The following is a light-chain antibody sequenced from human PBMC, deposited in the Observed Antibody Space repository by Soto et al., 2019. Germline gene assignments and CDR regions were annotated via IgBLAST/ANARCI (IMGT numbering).Light chain of an antibody. CDR2: VTSDGSH. V-gene: IGLV4-69*01. J-gene: IGLJ3*02. CDR3: QAWGTGGV. CDR1: SGHSDYA. Sequence: QSVLTQSPSASASPGASVKLTCTLSSGHSDYAIAWHQQQPEKGPRYLMKVTSDGSHTEGDGIPDRFSGSSSGADRYLTISSLRSDDEADYYCQAWGTGGVFGGGTKVTVL.